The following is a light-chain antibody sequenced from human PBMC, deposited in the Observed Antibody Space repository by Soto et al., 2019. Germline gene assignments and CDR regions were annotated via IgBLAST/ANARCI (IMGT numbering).Light chain of an antibody. CDR2: DVT. J-gene: IGLJ3*02. CDR3: SSYTSSSTPLV. V-gene: IGLV2-14*01. Sequence: QSALTQPASVSGSPGQSITISCTGTSSDVGGYNYVSWYQQHPGKAPKLMIYDVTNRPSGVSNRFSGSKSGNTASLTISGLQAEDEADYYCSSYTSSSTPLVFRGGTKLTVI. CDR1: SSDVGGYNY.